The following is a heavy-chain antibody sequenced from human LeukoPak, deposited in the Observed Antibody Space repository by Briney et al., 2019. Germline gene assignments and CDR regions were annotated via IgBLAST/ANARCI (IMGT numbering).Heavy chain of an antibody. CDR2: INPSGGST. CDR1: GYTFTSYY. V-gene: IGHV1-46*01. D-gene: IGHD2-15*01. Sequence: ASVKVSCKASGYTFTSYYMHWVRQAPGQGLEWMGIINPSGGSTSYAQKFQGRVTMTWDMSTSTVYMELSSLRSEDTAVYYCARGLGGDCSGGSCYLNNWFDPWGQGTLVTVSS. J-gene: IGHJ5*02. CDR3: ARGLGGDCSGGSCYLNNWFDP.